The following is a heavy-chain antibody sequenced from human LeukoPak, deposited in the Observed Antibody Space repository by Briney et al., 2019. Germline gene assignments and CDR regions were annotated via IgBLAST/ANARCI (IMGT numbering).Heavy chain of an antibody. D-gene: IGHD3-16*01. CDR2: IKQDGSEK. V-gene: IGHV3-7*01. Sequence: GGSLRLSCAASGFTCSSFWMSWVRQAPGKGLEWVANIKQDGSEKYYVDSVKGRFTISRDNAKNSLYLQMNSLRAEDTAVYYCARGKGVDYWGQGTLVTVSS. J-gene: IGHJ4*02. CDR1: GFTCSSFW. CDR3: ARGKGVDY.